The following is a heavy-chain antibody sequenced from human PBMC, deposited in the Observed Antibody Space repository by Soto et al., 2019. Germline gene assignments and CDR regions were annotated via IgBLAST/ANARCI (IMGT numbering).Heavy chain of an antibody. Sequence: ASVKVSCKASGFTFTNYGISWVRQAPGQGLEWMGWISAYKSNTNYAQKFQGRVTMTTDTSTSTAYLELRSLRSDDMAVYFCASRSGQLPYYFDYWGQGTQVTVSS. V-gene: IGHV1-18*03. CDR3: ASRSGQLPYYFDY. CDR2: ISAYKSNT. J-gene: IGHJ4*02. D-gene: IGHD6-6*01. CDR1: GFTFTNYG.